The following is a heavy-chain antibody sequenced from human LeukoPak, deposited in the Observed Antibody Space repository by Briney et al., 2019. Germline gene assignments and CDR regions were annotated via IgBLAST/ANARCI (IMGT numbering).Heavy chain of an antibody. CDR2: IYYSGST. D-gene: IGHD1-26*01. Sequence: ETPSPTCTVSGGSISSYYRSWIRQPPGKGLEWIGYIYYSGSTNYNPSLKSRVTISVDTSKNQFSLNLSSVTAADTAVYYCARQVEGAPFDNWGQGTLVTVSS. CDR1: GGSISSYY. CDR3: ARQVEGAPFDN. V-gene: IGHV4-59*08. J-gene: IGHJ4*02.